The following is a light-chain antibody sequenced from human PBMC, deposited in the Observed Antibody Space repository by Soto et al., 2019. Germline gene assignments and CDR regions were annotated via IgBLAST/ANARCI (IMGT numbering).Light chain of an antibody. CDR2: GAS. CDR1: QSISSW. CDR3: QQYNNWPPET. V-gene: IGKV1-5*01. Sequence: DIQMTQSPSTLSASVGDRVTITCRASQSISSWLAWYQQKSGKAPKVLIYGASSRATGIPARFSGSGSGTEFTLTISSLQSEDFAVYYCQQYNNWPPETFGQGTRLEIK. J-gene: IGKJ5*01.